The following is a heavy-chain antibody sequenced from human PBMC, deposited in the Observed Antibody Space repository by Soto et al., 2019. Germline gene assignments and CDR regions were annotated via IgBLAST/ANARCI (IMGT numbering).Heavy chain of an antibody. CDR3: ARGQQWLPQVGFDY. CDR2: INHSGST. D-gene: IGHD6-19*01. V-gene: IGHV4-34*01. Sequence: SETLSLTCAVYGGSFSGYYWSWIRQPPGKGLEWIGEINHSGSTNYNPSLKSRVTISVDTSKNQFSLKLSSVTAADTAVYYCARGQQWLPQVGFDYWGQGTLVTVSS. J-gene: IGHJ4*02. CDR1: GGSFSGYY.